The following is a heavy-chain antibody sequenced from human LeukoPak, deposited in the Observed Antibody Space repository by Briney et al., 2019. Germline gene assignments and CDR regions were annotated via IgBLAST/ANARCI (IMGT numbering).Heavy chain of an antibody. CDR3: ARDAGAPGFDY. Sequence: ASVKVSCKASGYTFTSYYMHWVRQAPGQGLEWMGWISAYNGNTNYAQKLQGRVTMTTDTSTSTAYMELRSLRSDDTAVYYCARDAGAPGFDYWGQGTLVTVSS. CDR1: GYTFTSYY. V-gene: IGHV1-18*04. D-gene: IGHD3-10*01. CDR2: ISAYNGNT. J-gene: IGHJ4*02.